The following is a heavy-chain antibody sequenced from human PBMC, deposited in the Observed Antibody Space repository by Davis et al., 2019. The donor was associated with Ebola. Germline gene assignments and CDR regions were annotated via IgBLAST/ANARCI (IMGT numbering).Heavy chain of an antibody. CDR3: ARGGITMVRGVTRNWFDP. CDR2: IYYSGST. D-gene: IGHD3-10*01. CDR1: GGSISSYY. Sequence: MPGGSLRLSCTVSGGSISSYYWSWIRQPPGKGLEWIGYIYYSGSTNYNPSLKSRVTISVDTSKNQFSLKLSSVTAADTAVYYCARGGITMVRGVTRNWFDPWGQGTLVTVSS. V-gene: IGHV4-59*01. J-gene: IGHJ5*02.